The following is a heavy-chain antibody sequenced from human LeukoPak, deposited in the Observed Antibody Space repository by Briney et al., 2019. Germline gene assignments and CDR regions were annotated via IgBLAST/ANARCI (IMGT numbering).Heavy chain of an antibody. Sequence: GRSLRLSCAASGLTLSSYGMHWVRQAPGKGLEWVSVISYDGSNKYYADSVEGRFTISRDNSNNTLYLQMNSLRAEDTAVYYCARGWYYYDSSCYYPFDFWGQGTLVTVSS. CDR2: ISYDGSNK. CDR1: GLTLSSYG. J-gene: IGHJ4*02. CDR3: ARGWYYYDSSCYYPFDF. V-gene: IGHV3-30*19. D-gene: IGHD3-22*01.